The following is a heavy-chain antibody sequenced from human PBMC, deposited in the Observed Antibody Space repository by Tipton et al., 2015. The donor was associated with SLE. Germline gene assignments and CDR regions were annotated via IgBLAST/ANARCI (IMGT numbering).Heavy chain of an antibody. V-gene: IGHV4-34*01. D-gene: IGHD6-13*01. CDR1: GGSFSGYY. CDR3: ARLSHSRAVDY. Sequence: TLSLTCAVYGGSFSGYYWSWIRQPPGKGLEWIGEINHSGSTNYNPSLKSRVTISVDTSKNQFSLKLSSVTAADTAVYYCARLSHSRAVDYWGQGTLVTVSS. J-gene: IGHJ4*02. CDR2: INHSGST.